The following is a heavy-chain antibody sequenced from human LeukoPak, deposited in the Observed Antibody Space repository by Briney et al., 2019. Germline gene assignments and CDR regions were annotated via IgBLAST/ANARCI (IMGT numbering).Heavy chain of an antibody. D-gene: IGHD6-19*01. V-gene: IGHV3-21*01. CDR3: ARAIAVAGGGDY. CDR1: GFTFSSYS. Sequence: GGSLRLSCAASGFTFSSYSMNWVRQAPGKGLEWVSSISSSSSYIYYADSVKGRFTISRDNAKNSLYLQMNSLRAEDTAVYYCARAIAVAGGGDYWGQGTLVTVSS. CDR2: ISSSSSYI. J-gene: IGHJ4*02.